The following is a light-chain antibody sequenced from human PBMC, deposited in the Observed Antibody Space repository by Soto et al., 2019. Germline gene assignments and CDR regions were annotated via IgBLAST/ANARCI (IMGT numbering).Light chain of an antibody. CDR3: SSYTSSNTLV. V-gene: IGLV2-14*01. CDR1: SSYVGAYNY. J-gene: IGLJ2*01. Sequence: QSALTQPASVSGSPGQSITISCTGTSSYVGAYNYVSWYQQHPGKAPKLMIFEVSDRPSGVSNRFSGSKSGNTASLTISGLQAEDEADYYCSSYTSSNTLVFGGGTKLTGL. CDR2: EVS.